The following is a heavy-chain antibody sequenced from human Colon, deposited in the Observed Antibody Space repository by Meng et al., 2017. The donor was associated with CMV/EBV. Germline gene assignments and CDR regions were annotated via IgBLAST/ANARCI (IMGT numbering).Heavy chain of an antibody. CDR1: GCPFSYAW. CDR3: TTDGANYDILAGHYNGYSFDY. D-gene: IGHD3-9*01. Sequence: GESLKISCAASGCPFSYAWMSWVRQAPGKGLGWVGRVKSKMDGGTSGTADCAAPVKGRFTILRDDSKNILYLQMNSLKAEDAAVYYCTTDGANYDILAGHYNGYSFDYWGQGTLVTISS. CDR2: VKSKMDGGTSGTA. J-gene: IGHJ4*02. V-gene: IGHV3-15*05.